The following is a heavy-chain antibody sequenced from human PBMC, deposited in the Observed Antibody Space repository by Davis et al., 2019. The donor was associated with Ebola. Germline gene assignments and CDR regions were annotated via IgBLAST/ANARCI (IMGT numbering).Heavy chain of an antibody. Sequence: GESLKISCAASGFTFNTYAMPWVRQTPGKGLEWVSTISVSGASTYYPHSVKGQFTISRDNSKNTLFLQMNSLRADDTAVYYCAKAYYYGSALYYFYGLDVWGRGTTVTVSS. J-gene: IGHJ6*02. CDR2: ISVSGAST. CDR3: AKAYYYGSALYYFYGLDV. CDR1: GFTFNTYA. V-gene: IGHV3-23*01. D-gene: IGHD3-10*01.